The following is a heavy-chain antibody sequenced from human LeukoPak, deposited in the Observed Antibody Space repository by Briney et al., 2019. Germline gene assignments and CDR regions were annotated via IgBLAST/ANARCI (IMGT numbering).Heavy chain of an antibody. J-gene: IGHJ3*02. Sequence: ASVKVSCKASGYTFTSYGISWVRQAPGQGLEWMGWISAYNGNTNYAQKLQGRVTMTTDTSTSTAYMELRSLRSDDTAVYYCARHILWFGELGSGGHAFDIWGQGTMVTVSS. CDR3: ARHILWFGELGSGGHAFDI. V-gene: IGHV1-18*01. CDR1: GYTFTSYG. CDR2: ISAYNGNT. D-gene: IGHD3-10*01.